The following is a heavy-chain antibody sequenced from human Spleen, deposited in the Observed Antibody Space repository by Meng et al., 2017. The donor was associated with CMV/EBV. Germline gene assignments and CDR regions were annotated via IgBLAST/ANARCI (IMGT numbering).Heavy chain of an antibody. D-gene: IGHD2-21*02. J-gene: IGHJ4*02. V-gene: IGHV4-4*02. CDR3: ARIERRRILKYCGSDCSTTDY. CDR2: IYQSGSN. Sequence: SKLWTRVRQVAGKGLEWIGEIYQSGSNNYNPSLKSRVTISVDKFKNQFSLKLGSVTAADTAVYYCARIERRRILKYCGSDCSTTDYWGQGTLVTRLL. CDR1: SKL.